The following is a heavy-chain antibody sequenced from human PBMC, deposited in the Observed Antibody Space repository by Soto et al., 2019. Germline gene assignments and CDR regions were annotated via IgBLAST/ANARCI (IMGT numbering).Heavy chain of an antibody. D-gene: IGHD5-18*01. CDR1: RGTFNRYA. CDR2: LVPQFGTP. V-gene: IGHV1-69*01. J-gene: IGHJ4*02. Sequence: QVQLVQSGAEVKKPGSSVKVSCLASRGTFNRYAINWVRQAPGHGLEWLGALVPQFGTPNYAQKCQDRVTIVADESTNTTSMELRGLTSDDTAVYYCARQNRDTPMVPFDVWGQGTLVTVSS. CDR3: ARQNRDTPMVPFDV.